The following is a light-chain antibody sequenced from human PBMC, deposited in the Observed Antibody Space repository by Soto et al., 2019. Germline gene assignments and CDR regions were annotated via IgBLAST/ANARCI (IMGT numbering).Light chain of an antibody. V-gene: IGKV3-20*01. J-gene: IGKJ1*01. Sequence: GFTQSLGTLSLYPGERATLTCGASQSVSNNYLAWYQQKPGQAPRLLIYGASNRATGIPDRFSGSGSGTDFTLTISRLEPEDFAVYYCQQYGSSGTFGQGSMV. CDR1: QSVSNNY. CDR3: QQYGSSGT. CDR2: GAS.